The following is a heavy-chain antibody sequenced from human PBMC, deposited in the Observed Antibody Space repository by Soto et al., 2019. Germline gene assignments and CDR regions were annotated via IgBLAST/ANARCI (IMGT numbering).Heavy chain of an antibody. CDR3: AREGYSYGRYYFDY. J-gene: IGHJ4*02. CDR2: IYYSGST. CDR1: GGSISSYY. Sequence: SETLSLTCTVPGGSISSYYWSWIRQPPGKGLEWIGYIYYSGSTNYNPSLKSRVTISVDTSKNQFSLKLSSVTAADTAVYYCAREGYSYGRYYFDYWGQGTLVTVSS. V-gene: IGHV4-59*01. D-gene: IGHD5-18*01.